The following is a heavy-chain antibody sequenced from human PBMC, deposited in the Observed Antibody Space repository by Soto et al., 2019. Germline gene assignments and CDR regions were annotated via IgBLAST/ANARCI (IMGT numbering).Heavy chain of an antibody. J-gene: IGHJ2*01. CDR1: GGTFSSYA. V-gene: IGHV1-69*12. Sequence: QVQLVQSGAEVKKPGSSVKVSCKASGGTFSSYAISWVRQAPGQGLELMGGIIPIFGTANYAQKFQGRDTITADESTSTAYMELSSLRSEDTAVYYCARTPFDGYSGYWYFDLWGRGTLVTVSS. D-gene: IGHD5-18*01. CDR3: ARTPFDGYSGYWYFDL. CDR2: IIPIFGTA.